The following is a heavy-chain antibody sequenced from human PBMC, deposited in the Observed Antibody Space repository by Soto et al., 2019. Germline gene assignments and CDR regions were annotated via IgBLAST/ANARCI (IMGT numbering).Heavy chain of an antibody. Sequence: QVQLVQSGAEMKKPGSSVKVSCKASGDTFSTYAIGWLRQAPAQGLEWMGGIIPIIGTANYSQKFQGRVTITADKSASTAFMELSSQRSEDTAVYYCASSSGNNYGVGTNYYFDYWGQGTLVTVSS. CDR3: ASSSGNNYGVGTNYYFDY. V-gene: IGHV1-69*06. CDR2: IIPIIGTA. CDR1: GDTFSTYA. J-gene: IGHJ4*02. D-gene: IGHD1-26*01.